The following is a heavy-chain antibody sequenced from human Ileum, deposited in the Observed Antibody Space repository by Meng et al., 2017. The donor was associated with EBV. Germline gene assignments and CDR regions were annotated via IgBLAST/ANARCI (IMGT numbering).Heavy chain of an antibody. CDR3: AGGRAGYGGYKT. CDR2: ILSGST. D-gene: IGHD5-12*01. Sequence: QGQLLESGPGLVKPSETLSLTCTVSSGSVSSGDYHWSWIRPPPGKGLEWIGYILSGSTNYDPSLTNRVTISVDTSKNHFSLKLTSVTAADTAVYYCAGGRAGYGGYKTWGQGTLVTVSS. CDR1: SGSVSSGDYH. J-gene: IGHJ4*02. V-gene: IGHV4-61*03.